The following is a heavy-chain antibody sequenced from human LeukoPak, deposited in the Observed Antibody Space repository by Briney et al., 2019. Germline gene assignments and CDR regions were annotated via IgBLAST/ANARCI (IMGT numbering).Heavy chain of an antibody. CDR2: ISSGSSFM. J-gene: IGHJ5*02. Sequence: VGSLRLSCAASGFTFSRYSMNWVRQAPGKGLEWVSSISSGSSFMYYADSVKGRFTISRDNAKNSLYLQMNSLRAKDTALYYCARDYYDSGGSSWFDPWGQGTLVTVSS. CDR1: GFTFSRYS. V-gene: IGHV3-21*01. D-gene: IGHD3-22*01. CDR3: ARDYYDSGGSSWFDP.